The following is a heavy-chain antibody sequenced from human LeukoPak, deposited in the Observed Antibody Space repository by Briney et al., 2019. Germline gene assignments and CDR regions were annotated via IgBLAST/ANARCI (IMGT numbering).Heavy chain of an antibody. CDR2: MNPNSGNT. J-gene: IGHJ6*03. CDR3: ARDCSSTSCYYYYMDV. CDR1: GYTFTSYD. D-gene: IGHD2-2*01. V-gene: IGHV1-8*01. Sequence: ASVMVSCKASGYTFTSYDINWVRQATGQGLEWMGWMNPNSGNTGYAQKFQGRVTMTRNTSISTAYMELSSLRSEDTAVYYCARDCSSTSCYYYYMDVWGKGTTVTVSS.